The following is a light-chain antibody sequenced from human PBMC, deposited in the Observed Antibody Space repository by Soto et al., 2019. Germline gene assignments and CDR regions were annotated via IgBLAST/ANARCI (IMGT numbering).Light chain of an antibody. CDR1: QSVDSN. CDR3: QSYKNWPPTYT. V-gene: IGKV3-15*01. CDR2: RAS. J-gene: IGKJ2*01. Sequence: EIVMLQSPATLSLSPGERATLSCRASQSVDSNLAWYQQTPGQPPRLLIYRASARATGVPARFSGSGSGTDFTLTISSLQSHDFAVYYCQSYKNWPPTYTFGQGTKLEI.